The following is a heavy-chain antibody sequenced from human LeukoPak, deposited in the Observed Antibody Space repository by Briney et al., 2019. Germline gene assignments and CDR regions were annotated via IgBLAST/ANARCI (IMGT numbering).Heavy chain of an antibody. V-gene: IGHV3-66*01. J-gene: IGHJ4*02. Sequence: GGSLRLSCAASGFTVSSNYMSWVRQAPGKGLEWVSVIYSGGSTYYADSVKGRFTISRDNSKNTLYLQMNSLRAEDTAVYYCARARFGELSDYWGQGTLVTVSS. CDR3: ARARFGELSDY. D-gene: IGHD3-10*01. CDR2: IYSGGST. CDR1: GFTVSSNY.